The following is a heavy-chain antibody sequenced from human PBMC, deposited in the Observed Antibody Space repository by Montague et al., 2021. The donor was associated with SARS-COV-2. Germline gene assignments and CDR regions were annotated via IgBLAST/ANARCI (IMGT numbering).Heavy chain of an antibody. CDR3: ARDSRTDFDWLFPDSGSYYYYLDV. V-gene: IGHV4-59*01. D-gene: IGHD3-9*01. J-gene: IGHJ6*03. CDR2: IYYSGST. CDR1: GGSFSGYY. Sequence: LSLTCAVYGGSFSGYYWSWIRQPPGKGLEWIGYIYYSGSTNYNPSLKSGVTISVDTSKNQFSLKLSSVTAADTAVYYCARDSRTDFDWLFPDSGSYYYYLDVWGKGTTVTVSS.